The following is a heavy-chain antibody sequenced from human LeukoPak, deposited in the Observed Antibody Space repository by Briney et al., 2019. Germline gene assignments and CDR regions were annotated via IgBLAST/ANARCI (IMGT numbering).Heavy chain of an antibody. D-gene: IGHD3-3*01. J-gene: IGHJ3*02. CDR3: AREYTIFGVQAFDI. V-gene: IGHV4-30-4*08. Sequence: PSETLSLTCTVSGGSISSGDYYWSWIRQPPGKGLEWIGYIYYSGSTYYNPSLKSRVTISVDTSKNQSSLKLSSVTAADTAVYYCAREYTIFGVQAFDIWGQGTMVTVSS. CDR1: GGSISSGDYY. CDR2: IYYSGST.